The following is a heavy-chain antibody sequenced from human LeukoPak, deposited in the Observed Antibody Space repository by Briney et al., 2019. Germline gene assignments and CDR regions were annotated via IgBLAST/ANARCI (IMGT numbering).Heavy chain of an antibody. CDR1: GGSISSSNYY. J-gene: IGHJ5*02. CDR3: ARGSMTTVYYNWFDP. V-gene: IGHV4-61*02. CDR2: IYTSEST. Sequence: PSETLSLTCSVSGGSISSSNYYWSWIRQPAGKGLEWIGRIYTSESTNYNPSLKSRVTISVDTSRNQFSLKLSSVTAADTAVYYCARGSMTTVYYNWFDPWGQGTLVTVSS. D-gene: IGHD4-17*01.